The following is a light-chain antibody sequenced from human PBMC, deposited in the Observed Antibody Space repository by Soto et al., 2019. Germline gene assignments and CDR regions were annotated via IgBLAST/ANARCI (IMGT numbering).Light chain of an antibody. V-gene: IGLV2-14*01. CDR2: TVN. J-gene: IGLJ1*01. CDR3: SSYTSSSSYV. CDR1: SSDFGGYKY. Sequence: QSALTQPASVSGSPGQSITISCTGTSSDFGGYKYVSWYQQHPGKVPKLLIYTVNNRPSGVSNRFSGSKSGNTASLTISGLQVEDEADYYCSSYTSSSSYVFGTGTKVTVL.